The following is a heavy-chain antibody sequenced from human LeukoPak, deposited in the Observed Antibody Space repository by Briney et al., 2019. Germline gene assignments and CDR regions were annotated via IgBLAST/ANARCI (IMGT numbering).Heavy chain of an antibody. J-gene: IGHJ4*02. Sequence: SETLSLTCAVYGGSFSGYYWSWIRQPPGKGLEWIGEINHSGSTNYNPSLKSRVTISVDTSKNQFSLKLSSVTPEDTAVYYCARDYFGGYDILTGYLDYWGQGTLVTVSS. CDR1: GGSFSGYY. V-gene: IGHV4-34*01. D-gene: IGHD3-9*01. CDR2: INHSGST. CDR3: ARDYFGGYDILTGYLDY.